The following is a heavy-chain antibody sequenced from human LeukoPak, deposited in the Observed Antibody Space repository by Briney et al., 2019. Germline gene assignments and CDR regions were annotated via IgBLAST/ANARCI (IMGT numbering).Heavy chain of an antibody. CDR1: GYTFTSYG. CDR2: ISAYSGNT. J-gene: IGHJ4*02. V-gene: IGHV1-18*01. CDR3: ARDRGSGWFRY. D-gene: IGHD6-19*01. Sequence: ASVTVSCKASGYTFTSYGISWVRQAPGQGLEWMGWISAYSGNTNYSQKLQGRVTMTTDTSTSTAYMELRSLRSDDTAVYYCARDRGSGWFRYWGQGTLVTVSS.